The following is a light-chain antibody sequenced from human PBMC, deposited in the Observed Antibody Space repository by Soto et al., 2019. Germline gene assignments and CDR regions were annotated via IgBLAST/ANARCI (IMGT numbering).Light chain of an antibody. CDR3: QQYNSYWP. CDR2: DAS. J-gene: IGKJ1*01. Sequence: IKMTQSPATLSASVGDRVTITCRASQSISSWLAWYQQKPGKAPKLLIYDASSLESGVPSRFSGSGSGTEFTLTISSLQPDDFAAYYCQQYNSYWPFGQGTKVDIK. V-gene: IGKV1-5*01. CDR1: QSISSW.